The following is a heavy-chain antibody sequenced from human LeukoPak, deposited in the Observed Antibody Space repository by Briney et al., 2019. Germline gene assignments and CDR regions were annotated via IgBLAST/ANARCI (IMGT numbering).Heavy chain of an antibody. D-gene: IGHD2/OR15-2a*01. V-gene: IGHV3-30*02. CDR2: IRYDGSNT. CDR3: AKDGTSYYYIYY. J-gene: IGHJ4*02. CDR1: GFTFSSYG. Sequence: PGGSLRLSCAASGFTFSSYGIHWVRQAPGKGLEQLAFIRYDGSNTYYADSVKGRFTVSRDDSKNTLYLQMNSLRGDDTAVYYCAKDGTSYYYIYYWGQGTLVTVSS.